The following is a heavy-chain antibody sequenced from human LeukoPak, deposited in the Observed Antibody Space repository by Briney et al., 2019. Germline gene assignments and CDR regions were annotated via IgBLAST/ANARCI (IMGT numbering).Heavy chain of an antibody. J-gene: IGHJ4*02. Sequence: GGSLRLSCAASGFTFSSYAMSWVRQALGKGLEWVSAISGSGGSTYYADSVKGRFTISRDNSKNTLYLQMNSLRAEDTAVYYCAKGPYSSGWYYFDYWGQGTLVTVSS. V-gene: IGHV3-23*01. CDR2: ISGSGGST. CDR3: AKGPYSSGWYYFDY. CDR1: GFTFSSYA. D-gene: IGHD6-19*01.